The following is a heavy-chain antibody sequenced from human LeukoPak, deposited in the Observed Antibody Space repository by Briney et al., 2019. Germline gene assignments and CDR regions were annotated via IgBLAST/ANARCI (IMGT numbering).Heavy chain of an antibody. J-gene: IGHJ4*02. CDR1: GFTSSDYF. CDR3: ARELDFWSGYYTAPGY. V-gene: IGHV3-11*01. D-gene: IGHD3-3*01. CDR2: ISNSGSTI. Sequence: GGSLRLSCAASGFTSSDYFMTWIRQAPGKGPEWVSYISNSGSTIYYGDSVKGRFTVSRDNAKNSLYLQMNSLRADDTAVYYCARELDFWSGYYTAPGYWGQGTMVTVSS.